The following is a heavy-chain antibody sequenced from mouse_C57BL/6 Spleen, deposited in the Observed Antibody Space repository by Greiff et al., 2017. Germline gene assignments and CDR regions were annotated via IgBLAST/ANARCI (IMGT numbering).Heavy chain of an antibody. Sequence: EVKLVESGPELVKPGASVKIPCKASGYTFTDYNMDWVKQSHGKSLEWIGDINPNNGGTIYNQKFKGKATLTVDKSSSTAYMELRSLTSEDTAVYYCARLNDGYLYYFDYWGQGTTLTVSS. V-gene: IGHV1-18*01. CDR2: INPNNGGT. CDR3: ARLNDGYLYYFDY. CDR1: GYTFTDYN. D-gene: IGHD2-3*01. J-gene: IGHJ2*01.